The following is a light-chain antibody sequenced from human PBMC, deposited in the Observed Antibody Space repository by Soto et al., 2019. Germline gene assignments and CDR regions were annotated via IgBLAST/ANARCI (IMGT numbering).Light chain of an antibody. V-gene: IGKV1-12*01. CDR2: GAS. Sequence: DIQMTQSPSSVSASVGDRVTITCRASQDVSNWLAWYQQKPGKAPKLLISGASSLQSGVPSRFSGSGPGTYFSLTITSLQPEDFATYFCQQANSFHSFGQGTRMEIK. CDR1: QDVSNW. J-gene: IGKJ5*01. CDR3: QQANSFHS.